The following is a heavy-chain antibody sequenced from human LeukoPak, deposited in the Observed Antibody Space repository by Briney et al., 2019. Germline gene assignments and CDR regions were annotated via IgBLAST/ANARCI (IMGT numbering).Heavy chain of an antibody. D-gene: IGHD1-26*01. CDR1: GGSISSGSYY. CDR2: IYTSGST. J-gene: IGHJ6*03. CDR3: ARGGGGSYSYYYYYYMGV. V-gene: IGHV4-61*02. Sequence: PSETLSLTCTVSGGSISSGSYYWSWIRQPAGKGLEWIGRIYTSGSTNYNPSLKSRVTISVDTSKNQFSLKLSSVTAADTAVYYCARGGGGSYSYYYYYYMGVWGKGTTVTISS.